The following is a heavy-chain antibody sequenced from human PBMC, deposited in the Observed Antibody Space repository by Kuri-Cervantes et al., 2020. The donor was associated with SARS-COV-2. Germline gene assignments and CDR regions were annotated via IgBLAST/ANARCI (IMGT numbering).Heavy chain of an antibody. D-gene: IGHD6-13*01. CDR1: GFTFSSYS. J-gene: IGHJ6*03. CDR2: ISSSSSYI. Sequence: GESLKISCAASGFTFSSYSMNWVRQAPGEGLEWVSSISSSSSYIYYADSVKGRFTISRDNAKNSLYLQMNSLRAEDTAVYYCARDVAAGRAYYYYMDVWGRGTTVTVSS. V-gene: IGHV3-21*01. CDR3: ARDVAAGRAYYYYMDV.